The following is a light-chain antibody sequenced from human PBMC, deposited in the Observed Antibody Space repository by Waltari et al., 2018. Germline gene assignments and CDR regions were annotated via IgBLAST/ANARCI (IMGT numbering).Light chain of an antibody. Sequence: IQMTQSPSTLSASVGDRVTITCRASQSISSWLAWYQQKPGKASKLLIYKASSLESGVPSRFSGGGSGTDFTLTISSLQPDDFATYYCQQYSSWPQTFGQGTRLEIK. V-gene: IGKV1-5*03. CDR3: QQYSSWPQT. CDR1: QSISSW. CDR2: KAS. J-gene: IGKJ5*01.